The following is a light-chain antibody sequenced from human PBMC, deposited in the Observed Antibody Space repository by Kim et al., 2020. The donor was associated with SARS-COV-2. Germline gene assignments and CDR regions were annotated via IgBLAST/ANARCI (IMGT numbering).Light chain of an antibody. CDR1: QSISSW. J-gene: IGKJ4*01. Sequence: DIQMTQSPSTLSASVGDRFTITCRASQSISSWLAWYQQKPGKAPKLLIYKASSLESGVPSRFSGSGSGTEFTLTISSLQPDDFATYYCQHGAFGGGTKVDIK. CDR2: KAS. CDR3: QHGA. V-gene: IGKV1-5*03.